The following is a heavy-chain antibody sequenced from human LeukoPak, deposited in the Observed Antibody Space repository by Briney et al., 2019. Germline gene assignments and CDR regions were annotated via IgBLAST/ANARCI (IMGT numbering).Heavy chain of an antibody. D-gene: IGHD6-19*01. V-gene: IGHV3-21*01. Sequence: GGSLRLSCAASGFTFSSYSMNWVRQAPGKGLEWVSSISSSSSYIYYADSVKGRFTISRDNAKNSLYLQMNSLRAEDTAVYYCAKPSTNSSGWMIDYWGQGTLVTVSS. CDR3: AKPSTNSSGWMIDY. CDR2: ISSSSSYI. J-gene: IGHJ4*02. CDR1: GFTFSSYS.